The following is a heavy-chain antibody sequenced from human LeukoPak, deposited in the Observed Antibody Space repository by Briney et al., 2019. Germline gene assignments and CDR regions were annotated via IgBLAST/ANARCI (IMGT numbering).Heavy chain of an antibody. CDR3: ARAYGGNDLCDC. J-gene: IGHJ4*02. D-gene: IGHD4-23*01. CDR1: GFTFGRYA. CDR2: IWYDGSNK. Sequence: GGSLRLSCAASGFTFGRYAIHWVRQAPGKGLEWVAVIWYDGSNKYYADSVKGRFTISRDNSKNTLYLQMNSLRAEDTAVYYCARAYGGNDLCDCWGQGTLVTVSS. V-gene: IGHV3-33*08.